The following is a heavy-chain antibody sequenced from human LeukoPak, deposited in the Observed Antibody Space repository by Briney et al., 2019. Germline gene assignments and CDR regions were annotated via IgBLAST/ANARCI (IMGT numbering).Heavy chain of an antibody. D-gene: IGHD2-21*01. J-gene: IGHJ3*02. Sequence: GGSLRLSCAASGLSFDDYAMHWVRQAPGKGLEWVSLISGDGGTTYYADSVKGRFTISRDNSKKSLYLQMNSLRTEDTALYYCAKGGDRIWDAFDIWGQGTRVTVSS. CDR3: AKGGDRIWDAFDI. V-gene: IGHV3-43*02. CDR1: GLSFDDYA. CDR2: ISGDGGTT.